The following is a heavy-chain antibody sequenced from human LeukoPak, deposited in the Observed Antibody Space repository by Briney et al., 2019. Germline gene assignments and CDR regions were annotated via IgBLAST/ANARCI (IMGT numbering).Heavy chain of an antibody. CDR2: IKQDGSEK. D-gene: IGHD2-2*01. J-gene: IGHJ4*02. Sequence: GGSLRLSCAASGFTFSSYWMSWVRQAPGKGLEWVANIKQDGSEKYYVDSVKGRFTISRDNAKNSLYLQMNSLRAEDTAVYYCARGRLYCSSTSCYLGYFDYWGQGTLVTVSS. CDR1: GFTFSSYW. V-gene: IGHV3-7*01. CDR3: ARGRLYCSSTSCYLGYFDY.